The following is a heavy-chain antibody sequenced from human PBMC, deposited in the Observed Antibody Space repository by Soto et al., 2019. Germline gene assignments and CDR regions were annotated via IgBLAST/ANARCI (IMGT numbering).Heavy chain of an antibody. CDR2: ITSSGGNT. Sequence: PGGSLRLSCAASGFTFSTYAMHWVRQAPGKGLEYVSAITSSGGNTDYASYVKGRFTISRDNSKNTLYLQMNSLRAEDTAVYYCAKEKISTSCCNWFDPWGQGTLVTVSS. J-gene: IGHJ5*02. CDR3: AKEKISTSCCNWFDP. CDR1: GFTFSTYA. D-gene: IGHD2-2*01. V-gene: IGHV3-64*04.